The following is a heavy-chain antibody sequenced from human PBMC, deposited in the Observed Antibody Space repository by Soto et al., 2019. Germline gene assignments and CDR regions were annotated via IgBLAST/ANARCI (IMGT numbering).Heavy chain of an antibody. V-gene: IGHV4-39*02. J-gene: IGHJ4*02. Sequence: SETLSLTCSVSGGSINSKSYFWGWIRQTPGKGLEWIASINYVGKTYYSPSLKSRLAISVDTSKNQFSLRLSSVTAADTAVYYCARDRYGGFDYCGLGTLVTVSS. D-gene: IGHD3-9*01. CDR3: ARDRYGGFDY. CDR2: INYVGKT. CDR1: GGSINSKSYF.